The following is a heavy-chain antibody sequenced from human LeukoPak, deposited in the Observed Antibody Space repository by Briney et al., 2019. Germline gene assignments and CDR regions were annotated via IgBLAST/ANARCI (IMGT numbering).Heavy chain of an antibody. CDR3: AKGDIVVVPAAITFTY. CDR2: IGGGGDGT. V-gene: IGHV3-23*01. Sequence: GGSLRLSCAASGFTFSSYAMTWVRQTPGKGMEWVSSIGGGGDGTDYADSVKGRFTISRDNSKNTLYLQMNSLRAEGTAVYYCAKGDIVVVPAAITFTYWGQGTLVTVSS. D-gene: IGHD2-2*01. CDR1: GFTFSSYA. J-gene: IGHJ4*02.